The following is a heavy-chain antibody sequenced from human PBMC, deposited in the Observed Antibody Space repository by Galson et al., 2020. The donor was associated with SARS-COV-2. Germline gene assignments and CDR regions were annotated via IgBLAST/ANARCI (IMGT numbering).Heavy chain of an antibody. CDR2: ISTSGTTI. J-gene: IGHJ4*02. CDR1: GFTFRDYS. D-gene: IGHD1-20*01. V-gene: IGHV3-11*01. Sequence: GGSLRLSCSSSGFTFRDYSMSWIRQAPGKGLEWISYISTSGTTISYADSVKGRFTISRDNAQRSLYLQMNSLRAEDTAVYYCAREVRVITDLFDYWGQGTLVTVSS. CDR3: AREVRVITDLFDY.